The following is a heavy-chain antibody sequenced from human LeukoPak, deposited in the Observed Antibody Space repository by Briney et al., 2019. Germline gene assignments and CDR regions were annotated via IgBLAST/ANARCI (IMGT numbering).Heavy chain of an antibody. CDR3: ARDIYGYGYGYEFQH. CDR2: ISYDGSNK. J-gene: IGHJ1*01. V-gene: IGHV3-30*04. CDR1: GFTFSSYA. Sequence: GRSLRLSCAASGFTFSSYAMHWVRQAPGKGLEWVAVISYDGSNKYYADSVKGRFTISRDNSKNTLYLQMNSLRAEDTAVYYCARDIYGYGYGYEFQHWGQGTLVTVSS. D-gene: IGHD5-18*01.